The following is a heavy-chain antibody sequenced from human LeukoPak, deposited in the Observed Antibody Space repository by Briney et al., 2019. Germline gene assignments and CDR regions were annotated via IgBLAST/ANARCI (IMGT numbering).Heavy chain of an antibody. D-gene: IGHD4-11*01. J-gene: IGHJ4*02. CDR1: AGSISSSSHY. CDR3: ARPAVKYSNYYFDY. Sequence: PSATVSLTRPLSAGSISSSSHYCGWIRQPPGKGLQWIGSIYYSGTTYYNPSLKRRVTISVDTSKNQFSLTLSSVTAADTAVYYCARPAVKYSNYYFDYWGQGTLVTVSS. V-gene: IGHV4-39*01. CDR2: IYYSGTT.